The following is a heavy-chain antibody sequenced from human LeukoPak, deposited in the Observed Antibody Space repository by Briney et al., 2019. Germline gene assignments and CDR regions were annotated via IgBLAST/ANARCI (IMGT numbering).Heavy chain of an antibody. D-gene: IGHD5-12*01. J-gene: IGHJ4*02. Sequence: GVSVKVSCKASGYTFTGYYMHWVRQAPGQGLEWMGWISAYNGNTNYAQKLQGRVTMTTDTSTSTAYMELRSLRSDDTAVYYCARDVSGYAKGDYWGQGTLVTVSS. V-gene: IGHV1-18*04. CDR3: ARDVSGYAKGDY. CDR1: GYTFTGYY. CDR2: ISAYNGNT.